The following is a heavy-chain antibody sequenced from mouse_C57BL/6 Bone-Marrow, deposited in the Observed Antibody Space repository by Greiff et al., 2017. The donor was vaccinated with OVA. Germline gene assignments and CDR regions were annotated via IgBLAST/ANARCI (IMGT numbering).Heavy chain of an antibody. CDR2: IDPENGDT. D-gene: IGHD2-5*01. CDR1: GFNIKDDY. Sequence: EVKLVESGAELVRPGASVKLSCTASGFNIKDDYMHWVKQRPEQGLEWIGWIDPENGDTEYASKFQGKATITADTSSNTAYLQLSSLTSEDTAVYYCTTEDSNYEGYFDYWGQGTTLTVSS. J-gene: IGHJ2*01. V-gene: IGHV14-4*01. CDR3: TTEDSNYEGYFDY.